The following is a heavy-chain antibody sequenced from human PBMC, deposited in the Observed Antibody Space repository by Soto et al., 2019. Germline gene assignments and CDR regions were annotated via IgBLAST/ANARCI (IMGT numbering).Heavy chain of an antibody. D-gene: IGHD2-21*01. J-gene: IGHJ3*02. Sequence: EVQLVESGGGLVQPGGSLRLSCAASGFTFGRHWMHWIRQTPGEGLVSISRVNPEATITDYADSVRGRFTISRDNAKSKLYLEMHSLTAEDTGVYYCARPKGAAYSAFDIWGQGTKVTVSS. CDR2: VNPEATIT. CDR3: ARPKGAAYSAFDI. CDR1: GFTFGRHW. V-gene: IGHV3-74*01.